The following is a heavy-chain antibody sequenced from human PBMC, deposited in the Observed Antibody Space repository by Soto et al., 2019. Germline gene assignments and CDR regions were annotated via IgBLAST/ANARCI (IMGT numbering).Heavy chain of an antibody. CDR2: INSDGSSA. Sequence: PGGSLRLSCAASGFPFSSYWMHWVRQAPGKGLVWVSRINSDGSSASYADSVKGRFTISRDNAKNTLYLQMNSLRAEDTAVYYCARYYWNDNYYYYGMDVWGQGTTVTVSS. D-gene: IGHD1-1*01. J-gene: IGHJ6*02. CDR1: GFPFSSYW. CDR3: ARYYWNDNYYYYGMDV. V-gene: IGHV3-74*01.